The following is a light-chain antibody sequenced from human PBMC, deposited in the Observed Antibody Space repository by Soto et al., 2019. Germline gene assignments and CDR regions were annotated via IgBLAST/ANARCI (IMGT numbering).Light chain of an antibody. J-gene: IGKJ1*01. CDR2: GAS. Sequence: ALTQFPGTLSSSPGERATLSCRASQSVSSSYLAWYQQKPGQAPRLLIYGASSRATGIPDRFSGSGSGTDFTLTINRLEPEDFAVYFCQQYGDSPWTFGQGTKVEIK. V-gene: IGKV3-20*01. CDR1: QSVSSSY. CDR3: QQYGDSPWT.